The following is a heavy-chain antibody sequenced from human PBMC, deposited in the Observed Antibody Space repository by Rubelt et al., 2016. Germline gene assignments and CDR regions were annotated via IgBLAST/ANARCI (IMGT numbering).Heavy chain of an antibody. CDR3: ARHEEDYYDSSGYIPFDY. Sequence: QLQLQESGPGLVKPSETLSLTCTVSGGSISSSSYYWGWIRQPPGKGLEWIGSIYYSGSTYYNPSPKIRVTISVDTSKNQFSLKLSSVTAADTAVYYCARHEEDYYDSSGYIPFDYWGQGTLVTVSS. D-gene: IGHD3-22*01. CDR2: IYYSGST. J-gene: IGHJ4*02. V-gene: IGHV4-39*01. CDR1: GGSISSSSYY.